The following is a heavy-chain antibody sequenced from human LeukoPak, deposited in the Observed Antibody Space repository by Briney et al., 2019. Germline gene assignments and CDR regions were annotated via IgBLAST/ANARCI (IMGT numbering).Heavy chain of an antibody. D-gene: IGHD6-19*01. CDR3: AKDKYNSGWLNYFDY. Sequence: GGSLRLSYAASGFTFSSYGMHWVRQAPGKGLEWVAFIRYNGNNPYYIDSVKGRFTISRDNSKNTLYLQMNSLRGEDTAVYYCAKDKYNSGWLNYFDYWGQGTLVTVSS. CDR1: GFTFSSYG. V-gene: IGHV3-30*02. J-gene: IGHJ4*02. CDR2: IRYNGNNP.